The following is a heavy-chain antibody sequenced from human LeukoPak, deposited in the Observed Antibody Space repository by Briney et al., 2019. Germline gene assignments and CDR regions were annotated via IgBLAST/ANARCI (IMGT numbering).Heavy chain of an antibody. CDR3: ARDPSIAAAGIFDY. D-gene: IGHD6-13*01. CDR1: GYTFTSYG. Sequence: ASVKVSCKASGYTFTSYGISWVRQAPGQGLEWMGWISAYNGNTNYAQKLQGRVTMATDTSTSTAYMEVRSLRSDDTAVYYCARDPSIAAAGIFDYWGQGTLVTVSS. CDR2: ISAYNGNT. J-gene: IGHJ4*02. V-gene: IGHV1-18*01.